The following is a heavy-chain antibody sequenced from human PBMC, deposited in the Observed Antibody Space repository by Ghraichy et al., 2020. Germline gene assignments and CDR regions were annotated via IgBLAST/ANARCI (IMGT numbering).Heavy chain of an antibody. CDR1: GFSFNTYA. D-gene: IGHD3-10*01. CDR2: ITSESYIT. Sequence: GESLNISCSASGFSFNTYAMHWVRQAPGKGLEHISGITSESYITYYTDSVKGRFSISRDNSKNTLFLQMSSLRPEDTAVYYCVRRFGEQSRTREIFFDFWGQGTLVTVSS. V-gene: IGHV3-64D*06. CDR3: VRRFGEQSRTREIFFDF. J-gene: IGHJ4*02.